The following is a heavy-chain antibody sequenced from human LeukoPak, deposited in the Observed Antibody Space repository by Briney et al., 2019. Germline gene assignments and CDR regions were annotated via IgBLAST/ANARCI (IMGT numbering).Heavy chain of an antibody. V-gene: IGHV1-46*01. CDR1: GYTFTNYY. CDR2: INPSGGST. Sequence: GASVKVSYEASGYTFTNYYIHWVRQAPGQGLEWMGIINPSGGSTTYAQEFQGRVTMTRDTSTSTVYMELSSLRSEDTAVYYCARGGKGNADGYNQALDYWGQGTLVTVSS. D-gene: IGHD5-24*01. J-gene: IGHJ4*02. CDR3: ARGGKGNADGYNQALDY.